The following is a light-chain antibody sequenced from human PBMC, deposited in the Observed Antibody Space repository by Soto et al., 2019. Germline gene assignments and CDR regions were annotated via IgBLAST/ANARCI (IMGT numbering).Light chain of an antibody. J-gene: IGKJ4*01. CDR2: DAS. Sequence: EIELTQSPGTLSLSPGERATLSCRASQNVYSILAWYQQKPGQAPRLLIYDASNRAPGIPDRFSGSGSGTDFTLTISSLEPEDFAVYYCQQSRDWPLTFGGGTKVEIK. CDR3: QQSRDWPLT. CDR1: QNVYSI. V-gene: IGKV3-11*01.